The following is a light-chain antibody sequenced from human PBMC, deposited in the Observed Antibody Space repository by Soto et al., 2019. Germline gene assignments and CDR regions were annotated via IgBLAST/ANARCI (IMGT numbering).Light chain of an antibody. CDR1: TPYIGYGY. V-gene: IGLV1-51*01. Sequence: QSVLTQPPSVSAAPGEKVTISCSGRTPYIGYGYLSRYQQFPGAAPTLLIYDNNKRPSGIPDRFSGFKFGTSGALDITGLQTGDEAEYFCGTWDSTLSAWVFGGGTKLTVL. CDR3: GTWDSTLSAWV. CDR2: DNN. J-gene: IGLJ3*02.